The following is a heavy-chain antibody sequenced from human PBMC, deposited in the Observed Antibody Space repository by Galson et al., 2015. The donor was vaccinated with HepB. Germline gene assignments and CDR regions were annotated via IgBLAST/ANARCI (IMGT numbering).Heavy chain of an antibody. J-gene: IGHJ4*02. CDR1: GDSISNYY. CDR2: VYYTGST. Sequence: ETLSLTCTVSGDSISNYYWTWIRQPPGKGLEWIGYVYYTGSTNYNPSLKSRVTISVDASKNQISLRLSAVTAADTAVYYCARDRRTGDFDYWGQGTLVTVSS. V-gene: IGHV4-59*01. CDR3: ARDRRTGDFDY. D-gene: IGHD7-27*01.